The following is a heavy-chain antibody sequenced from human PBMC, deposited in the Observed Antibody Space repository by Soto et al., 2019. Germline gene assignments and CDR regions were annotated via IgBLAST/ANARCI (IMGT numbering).Heavy chain of an antibody. CDR3: ARKVRDGYNPYYYYYYGMDV. J-gene: IGHJ6*02. CDR2: IIPIFGTA. V-gene: IGHV1-69*13. Sequence: SVKVSCKASGGTFSSYAISWVRQAPGQGLEWMGGIIPIFGTANYAQKFQGRVTITADESTSTAYMELSSLRSEDTAVYYCARKVRDGYNPYYYYYYGMDVWGQGTTVTVSS. D-gene: IGHD5-12*01. CDR1: GGTFSSYA.